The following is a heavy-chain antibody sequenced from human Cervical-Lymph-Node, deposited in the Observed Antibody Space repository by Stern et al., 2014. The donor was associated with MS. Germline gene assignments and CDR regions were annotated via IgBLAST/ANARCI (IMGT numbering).Heavy chain of an antibody. J-gene: IGHJ6*02. CDR3: AKDLGEVFYYGMDV. CDR2: ISWNSGDI. Sequence: EVQLVESGGGLVQPGGSLGLSCAAAGIIFGDYVMHWVRQAPGEGLEGVAGISWNSGDIAYTDSVKGRFTISRDNAKNSLYLHMNSLRAEDTALYYCAKDLGEVFYYGMDVWGQGTTVTVS. D-gene: IGHD2-21*01. V-gene: IGHV3-9*01. CDR1: GIIFGDYV.